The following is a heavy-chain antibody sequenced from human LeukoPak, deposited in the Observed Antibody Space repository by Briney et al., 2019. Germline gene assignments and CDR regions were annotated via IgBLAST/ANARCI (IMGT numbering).Heavy chain of an antibody. CDR3: ARVRGTATGYFDY. V-gene: IGHV1-69*04. D-gene: IGHD5-18*01. CDR2: IIPILGIA. CDR1: GGTFSSYA. J-gene: IGHJ4*02. Sequence: ASVKVSCKASGGTFSSYAISWVRQAPGQGLEWMGRIIPILGIANYAQKFQGRVTITADKSTSTAYMELSSLRSEDTAVYYCARVRGTATGYFDYWGQGTLVTVSS.